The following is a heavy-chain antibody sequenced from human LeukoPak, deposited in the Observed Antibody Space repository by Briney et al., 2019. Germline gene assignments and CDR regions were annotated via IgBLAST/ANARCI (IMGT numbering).Heavy chain of an antibody. J-gene: IGHJ3*02. CDR2: YDSEDGEI. CDR3: TTDHYVGGFDI. D-gene: IGHD3-16*01. V-gene: IGHV1-24*01. CDR1: GYTLSDLS. Sequence: ASVKVSCKVSGYTLSDLSMHWVRQVHGKGLEWMGGYDSEDGEIVYAQNFQGRVTMTEDTATDTAYMELRSLRSEDTAVYYCTTDHYVGGFDIWGQGTKVTVSS.